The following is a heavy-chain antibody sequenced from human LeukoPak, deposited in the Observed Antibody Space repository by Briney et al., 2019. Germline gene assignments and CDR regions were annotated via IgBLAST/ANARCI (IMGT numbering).Heavy chain of an antibody. CDR3: ARKDYDSSALGAFDI. CDR1: GFTFSSYA. Sequence: GGSLRLSCAASGFTFSSYAMSWVRQAPGKGLEWVSAISGSGGSTYYADSVKGRFTISRDNSKNTLYLQMNSLRAEDTAVYYCARKDYDSSALGAFDIWGQGTMVTVSS. J-gene: IGHJ3*02. D-gene: IGHD3-22*01. V-gene: IGHV3-23*01. CDR2: ISGSGGST.